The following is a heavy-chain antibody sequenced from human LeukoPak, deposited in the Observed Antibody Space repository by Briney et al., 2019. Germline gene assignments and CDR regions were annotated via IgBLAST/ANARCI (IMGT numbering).Heavy chain of an antibody. Sequence: PSETLSLTCAVYGGSFSDYSWGWIRQPPGKGLEWIGEITYGETGSYNPSLKSRVTISVDKSKSQFSLKLSSVTAADTAVYYCARAGIVGAPSFDYWGQGTLVTVSS. CDR1: GGSFSDYS. J-gene: IGHJ4*02. D-gene: IGHD1-26*01. CDR2: ITYGETG. CDR3: ARAGIVGAPSFDY. V-gene: IGHV4-34*01.